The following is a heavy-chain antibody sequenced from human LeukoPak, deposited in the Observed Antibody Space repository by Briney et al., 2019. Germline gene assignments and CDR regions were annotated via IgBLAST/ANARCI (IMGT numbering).Heavy chain of an antibody. D-gene: IGHD6-13*01. CDR1: GYTFTSYG. CDR3: ARESDSSSWGGAGFDY. Sequence: GASVKVSCKASGYTFTSYGISWVRQAPGQGLEWMGWISAYNGNTNYAQKLQGRVTMTTDTSTSTAYMELRSLRSDDTAVYYCARESDSSSWGGAGFDYWGQGTLVTVSS. V-gene: IGHV1-18*01. J-gene: IGHJ4*02. CDR2: ISAYNGNT.